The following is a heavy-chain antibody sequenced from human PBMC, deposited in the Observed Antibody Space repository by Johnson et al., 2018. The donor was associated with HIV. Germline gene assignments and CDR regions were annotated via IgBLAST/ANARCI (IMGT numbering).Heavy chain of an antibody. D-gene: IGHD6-13*01. V-gene: IGHV3-23*01. Sequence: EVQLMESGGGLVQPGGSLRLSCAASGFTFGSYAMSWVRQAPGKGLEWVSAFSGRGGSTYHADSSKGRFTIARDNSKNTLYLQMNSLRAEDTDVYYCAKDRTGLAAAGDAFDIWGQGTIVTVSS. CDR2: FSGRGGST. CDR3: AKDRTGLAAAGDAFDI. J-gene: IGHJ3*02. CDR1: GFTFGSYA.